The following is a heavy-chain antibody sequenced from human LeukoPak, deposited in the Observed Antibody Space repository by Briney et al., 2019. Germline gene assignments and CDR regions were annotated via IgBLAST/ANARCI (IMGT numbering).Heavy chain of an antibody. Sequence: GGSLRLSCAASGFTFSSYGVHWVRQAPGKGLEWVAFIRYDGSNKYYADSVKGRFTISRDNSKNTLYLQMNSLRAEDTAVYYCARARNYYDSSGWTYWGQGTLVTVSS. V-gene: IGHV3-30*02. D-gene: IGHD3-22*01. J-gene: IGHJ4*02. CDR2: IRYDGSNK. CDR3: ARARNYYDSSGWTY. CDR1: GFTFSSYG.